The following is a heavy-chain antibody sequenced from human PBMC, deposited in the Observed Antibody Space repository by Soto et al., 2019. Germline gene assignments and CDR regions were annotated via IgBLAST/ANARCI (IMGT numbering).Heavy chain of an antibody. V-gene: IGHV2-5*01. CDR1: GFSVSTSGGG. CDR2: IYWNDDK. D-gene: IGHD6-19*01. CDR3: AHSYSSGWYTLGLCRYFDY. J-gene: IGHJ4*02. Sequence: SGPTLVNPTQTLTLTCTFSGFSVSTSGGGVGWIRQPPGKALECLALIYWNDDKRYSPSLKSRLTITKDTSKNQVVLTMTNMDPVDTDTHYCAHSYSSGWYTLGLCRYFDYWGQGTMVTVSS.